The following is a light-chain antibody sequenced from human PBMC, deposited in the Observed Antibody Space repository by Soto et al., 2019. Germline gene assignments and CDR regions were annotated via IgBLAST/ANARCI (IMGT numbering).Light chain of an antibody. V-gene: IGLV2-23*01. Sequence: QSALTQPASVSGSPGQSITISCTGTRSDIGSYNRVSWYQQHPGKAPKLMIYEDTKRPSGVSNRFSGSKSGNTASLTISGLQAEDEADYYCCSYADTTTLFVFGTGTKLTVL. CDR2: EDT. CDR3: CSYADTTTLFV. CDR1: RSDIGSYNR. J-gene: IGLJ1*01.